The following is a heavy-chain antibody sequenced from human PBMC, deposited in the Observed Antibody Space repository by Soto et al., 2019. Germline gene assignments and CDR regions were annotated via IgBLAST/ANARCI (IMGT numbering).Heavy chain of an antibody. J-gene: IGHJ4*02. CDR2: IYWDDSK. D-gene: IGHD1-26*01. CDR1: GFSLSTDRVG. Sequence: QITLKESGPTLVKPTQTLTLTCTFSGFSLSTDRVGVGWIRQPPGKALEWLAVIYWDDSKTYRPSLKSRLTITKDTSKNQVALTMTNMDPVDPAPYYCAHAYGGRSLYWGQGTLVTVSS. V-gene: IGHV2-5*02. CDR3: AHAYGGRSLY.